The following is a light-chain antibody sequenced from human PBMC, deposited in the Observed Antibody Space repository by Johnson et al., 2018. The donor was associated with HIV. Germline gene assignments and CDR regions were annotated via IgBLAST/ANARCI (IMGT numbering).Light chain of an antibody. J-gene: IGLJ1*01. CDR1: SSNIGNNY. CDR2: ENN. V-gene: IGLV1-51*02. CDR3: GTWDSGLSAHYV. Sequence: QSVLTQPPSVSAAPGQKVTISCSGSSSNIGNNYLSWYQKLPGTAPKLLIYENNKRPSVIPDRFSGSKSGTSSTLGITGLQTGDEADYYCGTWDSGLSAHYVFGTGTKVTVL.